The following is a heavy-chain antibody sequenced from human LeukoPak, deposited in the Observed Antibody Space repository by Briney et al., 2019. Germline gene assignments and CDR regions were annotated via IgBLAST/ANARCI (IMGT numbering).Heavy chain of an antibody. CDR1: GFTVSSNY. Sequence: PGGSLRLSCAASGFTVSSNYMSWVRQAPGKGLEWVSVIYSGGSTYYADSVKGRFTVSRDNSKNTLYLQMNSLRAEDTAVYYCARTGYCSSTSCYFVQYGMDVWGQGTTVTVSS. J-gene: IGHJ6*02. V-gene: IGHV3-66*01. CDR3: ARTGYCSSTSCYFVQYGMDV. CDR2: IYSGGST. D-gene: IGHD2-2*01.